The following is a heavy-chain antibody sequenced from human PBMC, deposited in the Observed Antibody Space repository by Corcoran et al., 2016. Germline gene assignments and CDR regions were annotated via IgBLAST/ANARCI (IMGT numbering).Heavy chain of an antibody. Sequence: EVQLLESGGGLVQPGGSLRLSCAASGFTFSSYAMSWVRQAPGKGLEWVSAISGSGGSTYYADSVKGRFTISRANSKNTLYLQMNSLRAEDTAIYYCAKNRLAVAGTRGLFDYWGQGTLVTVSS. CDR1: GFTFSSYA. D-gene: IGHD6-19*01. V-gene: IGHV3-23*01. CDR3: AKNRLAVAGTRGLFDY. J-gene: IGHJ4*02. CDR2: ISGSGGST.